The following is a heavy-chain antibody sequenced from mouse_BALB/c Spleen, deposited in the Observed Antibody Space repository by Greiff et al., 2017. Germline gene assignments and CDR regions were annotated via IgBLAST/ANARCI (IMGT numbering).Heavy chain of an antibody. CDR2: INSNGGST. D-gene: IGHD2-3*01. V-gene: IGHV5-6-3*01. CDR1: GFTFSSYG. Sequence: EVMLVESGGGLVQPGGSLKLSCAASGFTFSSYGMSWVRQTPDKRLELVATINSNGGSTYYPDSVKGRFTISRDNAKNTLYLQMSSLKSEDTAMYYCARRGGYFCAMDYWGQGTSVTVSS. J-gene: IGHJ4*01. CDR3: ARRGGYFCAMDY.